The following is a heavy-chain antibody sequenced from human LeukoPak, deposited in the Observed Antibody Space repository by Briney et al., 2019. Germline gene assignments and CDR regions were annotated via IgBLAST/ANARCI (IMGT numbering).Heavy chain of an antibody. CDR3: AKETRVAGWYSDY. CDR2: INDSGGNT. Sequence: PGGSLRLSCAASGFTFSSYPMSWVPQAPGKGLGWVSSINDSGGNTYNADSVKGRFTISRDNSKNTLYLQMNSLRAEDTAVYYCAKETRVAGWYSDYWGQGTLVAVSS. V-gene: IGHV3-23*01. CDR1: GFTFSSYP. D-gene: IGHD6-19*01. J-gene: IGHJ4*02.